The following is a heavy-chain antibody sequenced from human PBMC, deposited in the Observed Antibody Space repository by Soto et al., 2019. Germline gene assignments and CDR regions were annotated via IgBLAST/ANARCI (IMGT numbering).Heavy chain of an antibody. Sequence: LRLSCAASGFTFISYAMSCVRQAPGKGLEWFSAISGSGCITYYADSXKGRFTISXDNSNNTLYLQXNSLRXSDTAVYYCAKDQEAAGTNCFDPWSQGTLVTGSS. CDR2: ISGSGCIT. D-gene: IGHD6-13*01. J-gene: IGHJ5*02. V-gene: IGHV3-23*01. CDR1: GFTFISYA. CDR3: AKDQEAAGTNCFDP.